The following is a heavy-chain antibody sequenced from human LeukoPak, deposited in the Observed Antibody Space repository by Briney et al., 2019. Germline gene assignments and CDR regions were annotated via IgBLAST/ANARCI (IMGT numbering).Heavy chain of an antibody. J-gene: IGHJ4*02. CDR3: AREDRWMGGFDY. Sequence: GGSLRLSCAASGFTVSSDYMTWVRQAPGKGLEWVSIIYSADTTYYADSVRGRFTISRDNSKNTLYLQMNSLRAEDSAVYYCAREDRWMGGFDYWGQGTLVTVSS. CDR2: IYSADTT. CDR1: GFTVSSDY. D-gene: IGHD2-15*01. V-gene: IGHV3-66*01.